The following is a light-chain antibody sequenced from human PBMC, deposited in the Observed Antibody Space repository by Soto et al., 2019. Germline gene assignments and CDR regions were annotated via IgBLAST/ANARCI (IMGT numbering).Light chain of an antibody. CDR3: SSYTSGSTLVV. V-gene: IGLV2-14*01. Sequence: QSALTQPASVSGSPGQSITISCTGSSSDVGAYNYVSWYQQHPGKAPRLMIYEVTNRPSGVSNRFSGSKYGNTASLTISGLRAEDEADYYCSSYTSGSTLVVFGGGTKLTVL. CDR1: SSDVGAYNY. J-gene: IGLJ2*01. CDR2: EVT.